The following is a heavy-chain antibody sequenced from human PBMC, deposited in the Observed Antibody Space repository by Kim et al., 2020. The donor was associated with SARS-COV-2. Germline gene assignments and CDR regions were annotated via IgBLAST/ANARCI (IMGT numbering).Heavy chain of an antibody. CDR2: IYTSGST. CDR3: ARGVGYSYGYLNY. Sequence: SETLSLTCAVSGGSISSGSYYWSWIRQPAGKGLEWIGRIYTSGSTNYNPSLKSRVTISVDTSKNQFSLKLSSVTAADTAVYYCARGVGYSYGYLNYWGQGTLVTVSS. V-gene: IGHV4-61*02. D-gene: IGHD5-18*01. J-gene: IGHJ4*02. CDR1: GGSISSGSYY.